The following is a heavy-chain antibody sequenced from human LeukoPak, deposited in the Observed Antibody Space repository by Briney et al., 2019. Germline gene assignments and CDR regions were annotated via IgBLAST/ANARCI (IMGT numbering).Heavy chain of an antibody. CDR3: AAPWGGAFDV. J-gene: IGHJ3*01. D-gene: IGHD3-16*01. CDR1: GDSISSNGYY. Sequence: PSQTLSFTCAVSGDSISSNGYYWSWIRQPPGKGLGWIGYIYHRGSTYYIPSLQSQVTISIDRSMNQFSLKLNSVTAADTAVYYCAAPWGGAFDVWGRGTMVTVSS. V-gene: IGHV4-30-2*01. CDR2: IYHRGST.